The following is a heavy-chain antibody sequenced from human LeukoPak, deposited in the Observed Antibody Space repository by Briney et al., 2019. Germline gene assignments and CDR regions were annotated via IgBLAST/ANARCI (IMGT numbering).Heavy chain of an antibody. CDR3: ARVRDGYNDAYDI. D-gene: IGHD5-24*01. CDR2: INPSGGST. J-gene: IGHJ3*02. Sequence: ASVKVSCKASGFTFTNYNMHWVRQAPGQGLEWMGIINPSGGSTNYAQNFQARVTMTRDTSTSTVYMELSSLRSEDTAVYYCARVRDGYNDAYDIWGQGTMVTVPS. CDR1: GFTFTNYN. V-gene: IGHV1-46*01.